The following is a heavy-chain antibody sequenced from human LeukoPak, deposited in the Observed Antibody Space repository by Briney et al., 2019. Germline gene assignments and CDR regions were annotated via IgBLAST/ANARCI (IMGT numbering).Heavy chain of an antibody. CDR3: ARKARASGYYYYMDV. J-gene: IGHJ6*03. D-gene: IGHD1-26*01. CDR2: IHYSGST. CDR1: GGSISSYY. V-gene: IGHV4-59*01. Sequence: SETLSLTCTVSGGSISSYYWSWIRQPPGKGLEWSGYIHYSGSTNYNPSLKSRVTISVDTSKNQFSLKLSSVTAADTAVYYCARKARASGYYYYMDVWGKGTTVTVSS.